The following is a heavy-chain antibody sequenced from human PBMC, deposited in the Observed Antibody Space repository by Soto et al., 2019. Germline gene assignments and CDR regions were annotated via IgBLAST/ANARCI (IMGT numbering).Heavy chain of an antibody. CDR3: AREITTVTTLDYYGMDV. D-gene: IGHD4-17*01. CDR1: GGSISGGDYY. Sequence: LQTLPLTWTVFGGSISGGDYYWSWIRQPPGKGLEWIGYIYYSGSTYYNPSLKSRVTISVDTSKNQFSLKLSSVTAADTAVYYCAREITTVTTLDYYGMDVWGQGTTVTVSS. V-gene: IGHV4-30-4*01. CDR2: IYYSGST. J-gene: IGHJ6*02.